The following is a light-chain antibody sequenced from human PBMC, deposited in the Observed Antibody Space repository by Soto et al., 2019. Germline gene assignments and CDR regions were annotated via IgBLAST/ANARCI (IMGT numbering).Light chain of an antibody. CDR3: QHYNSYSEA. V-gene: IGKV1-5*03. J-gene: IGKJ1*01. CDR2: KAS. CDR1: QTISSW. Sequence: DIQLSQSPATLSGSVGDRVTITCRASQTISSWLAWYQQKPGKAPKLLIYKASTLKSRVPSRFSGSGSGTEFTLTISSLQPDDFATYYCQHYNSYSEAFGQGTKVAIK.